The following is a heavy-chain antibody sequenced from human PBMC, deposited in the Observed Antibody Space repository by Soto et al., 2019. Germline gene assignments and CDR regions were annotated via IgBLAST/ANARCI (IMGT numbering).Heavy chain of an antibody. Sequence: PSETLSLTCTVSGGSISSGDYYWSWIRQPPGKGLEWIGYIYYSGSTYYNPSLKSRVTISVDTSKNQFSLKLSSVTAADTAVYYCARANFDFWSGPPYGMDVWGQGTTVTVSS. CDR3: ARANFDFWSGPPYGMDV. D-gene: IGHD3-3*01. CDR2: IYYSGST. V-gene: IGHV4-30-4*01. J-gene: IGHJ6*02. CDR1: GGSISSGDYY.